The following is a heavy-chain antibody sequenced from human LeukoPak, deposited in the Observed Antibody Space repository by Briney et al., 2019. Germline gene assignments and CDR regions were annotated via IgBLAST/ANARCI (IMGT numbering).Heavy chain of an antibody. D-gene: IGHD2-2*01. CDR3: ARGMGVLVPAATWFDP. J-gene: IGHJ5*02. CDR2: INPNSGGT. V-gene: IGHV1-2*02. CDR1: GYTFIAYY. Sequence: GSVKVSCKASGYTFIAYYMHWVRQAPGQGLEWMGWINPNSGGTNYAQKFQGRVTMTRDTSISTAYMDLSRLRSDDTAVYYCARGMGVLVPAATWFDPWGQGTLVTVSS.